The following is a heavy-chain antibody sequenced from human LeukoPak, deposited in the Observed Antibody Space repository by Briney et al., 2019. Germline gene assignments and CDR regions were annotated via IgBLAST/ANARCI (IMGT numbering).Heavy chain of an antibody. J-gene: IGHJ4*02. V-gene: IGHV3-23*01. D-gene: IGHD6-19*01. CDR2: ISDTGDST. Sequence: GGSLRLSCAASGFTFNNYAMNWVRQAPGKGLGWVSAISDTGDSTYYADSVKGRFTISKDNSKNTLYLQMNSLRAEDTAVYYCAKEYSSGWYPFDHWGQGTLVTVSS. CDR1: GFTFNNYA. CDR3: AKEYSSGWYPFDH.